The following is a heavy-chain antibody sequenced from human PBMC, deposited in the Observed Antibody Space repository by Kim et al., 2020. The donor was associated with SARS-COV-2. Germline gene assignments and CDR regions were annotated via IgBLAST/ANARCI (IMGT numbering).Heavy chain of an antibody. CDR1: GFTFSSYA. CDR2: ISYDGSNK. D-gene: IGHD3-22*01. V-gene: IGHV3-30-3*01. J-gene: IGHJ4*02. Sequence: GGSLRLSCAASGFTFSSYAMHWVRQAPGKGLEWVAVISYDGSNKYYADSVKGRFTISRDNSKNTLYLQMNNLRAEDTAVYYCARETYYYDSSGYYLGLDYWGQGTLVAVSS. CDR3: ARETYYYDSSGYYLGLDY.